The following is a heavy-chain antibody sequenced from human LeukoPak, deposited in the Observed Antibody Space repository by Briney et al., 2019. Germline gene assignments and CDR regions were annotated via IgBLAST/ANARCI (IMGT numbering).Heavy chain of an antibody. Sequence: SETLSLTCAVYGGSFSGYYWSWIRQPPGKGLEWIGEINHSGSTNYNPSPTSRVTISVDTCKNQFSLKLSSVTAADTAVYYCARMPYSYGLDIWGQGTMVTVSS. CDR1: GGSFSGYY. J-gene: IGHJ3*02. CDR2: INHSGST. CDR3: ARMPYSYGLDI. D-gene: IGHD5-18*01. V-gene: IGHV4-34*01.